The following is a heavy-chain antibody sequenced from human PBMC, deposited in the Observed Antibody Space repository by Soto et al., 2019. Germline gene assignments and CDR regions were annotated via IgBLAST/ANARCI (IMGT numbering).Heavy chain of an antibody. CDR2: IWYDGSNK. D-gene: IGHD2-8*02. Sequence: QVQLVESGGGVVQPGGSLRLSCAASGFTFSSYGMHWVRQAPGKGLEWVAVIWYDGSNKYYADSVKGRFTISRDNSKNTLSRQRNSLRAEDTAVYYCAGDEVAASHLVYYHYGIDVWGQGTTVTVSS. J-gene: IGHJ6*02. CDR3: AGDEVAASHLVYYHYGIDV. CDR1: GFTFSSYG. V-gene: IGHV3-33*01.